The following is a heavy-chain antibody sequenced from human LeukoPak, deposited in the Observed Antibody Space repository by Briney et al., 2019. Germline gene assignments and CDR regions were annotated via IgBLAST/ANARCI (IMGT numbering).Heavy chain of an antibody. CDR2: IYYSGST. J-gene: IGHJ5*02. CDR3: ARAKLSNWFDP. CDR1: GGSISSYY. V-gene: IGHV4-59*01. D-gene: IGHD2/OR15-2a*01. Sequence: SETLSLTCTVSGGSISSYYWSWIRQPPGKGLEWIGYIYYSGSTNYNPSLKSRVTISVDTSKSQFSLKLSSVTAADTAVYYCARAKLSNWFDPWGQGTLVTVSS.